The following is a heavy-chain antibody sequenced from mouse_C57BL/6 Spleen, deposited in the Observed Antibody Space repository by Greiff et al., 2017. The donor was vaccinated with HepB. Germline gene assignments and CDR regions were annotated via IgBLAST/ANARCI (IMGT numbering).Heavy chain of an antibody. CDR1: GYSFTSYY. CDR3: ARRGELRKPFDY. V-gene: IGHV1-66*01. J-gene: IGHJ2*01. Sequence: RVKPGASVKISCKASGYSFTSYYIHWVKQRPGQGLEWIGWIYPGSGNTKYNEKFKGKATLTADTSSSTAYMQLSSLTSEDSAVYYCARRGELRKPFDYWGQGTTLTVSS. CDR2: IYPGSGNT. D-gene: IGHD3-2*02.